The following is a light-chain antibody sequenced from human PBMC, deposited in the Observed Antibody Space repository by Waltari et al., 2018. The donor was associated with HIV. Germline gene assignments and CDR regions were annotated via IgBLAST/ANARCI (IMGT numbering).Light chain of an antibody. J-gene: IGKJ2*01. CDR1: QSISNY. Sequence: DIQMTQSPSSLSASVGDRVTITCRASQSISNYLNWYQQKPGKAPNLLIYTASRLQSGVPSRFSGSGSGTDFTLTISSLQPEDFATYYCQQSYSTPYTFGQGTKLEI. CDR2: TAS. CDR3: QQSYSTPYT. V-gene: IGKV1-39*01.